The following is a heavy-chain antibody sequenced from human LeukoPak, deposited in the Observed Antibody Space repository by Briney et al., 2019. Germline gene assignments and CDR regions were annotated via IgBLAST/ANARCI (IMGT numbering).Heavy chain of an antibody. Sequence: ASETLSLTCTVSGGSISSYYWSWIRQPPGKGLEWIGYIYYSGSTNYNPSLKSRVTISVDTSKNQFSLKLSSVTAADTAVYYCARGNSGMDVWGQGTTVTVSS. CDR1: GGSISSYY. D-gene: IGHD2/OR15-2a*01. CDR2: IYYSGST. V-gene: IGHV4-59*01. J-gene: IGHJ6*02. CDR3: ARGNSGMDV.